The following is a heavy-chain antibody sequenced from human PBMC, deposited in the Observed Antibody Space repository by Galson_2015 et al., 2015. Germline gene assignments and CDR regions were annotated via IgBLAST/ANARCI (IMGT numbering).Heavy chain of an antibody. CDR1: GFTVGSNY. V-gene: IGHV3-53*01. J-gene: IGHJ4*02. CDR3: AKVGQWLDFDY. CDR2: ISSGGST. D-gene: IGHD6-19*01. Sequence: SLRLSCAASGFTVGSNYMSWVRQAPGTGLEWVSFISSGGSTYSAASVQGRFPLSSDNSKNTLYLQLNSLRAEDTAVYYCAKVGQWLDFDYWGQGTLVTVSS.